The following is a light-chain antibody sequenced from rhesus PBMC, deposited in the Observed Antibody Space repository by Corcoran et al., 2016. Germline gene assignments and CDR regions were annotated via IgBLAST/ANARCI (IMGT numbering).Light chain of an antibody. CDR3: QQRNSYPLA. Sequence: DIQLTQSPSSLSASVGDRVTITCRASQGISSYLAWYQQKQGKDPKLLIYDASNLQSGVPSRCSGSGSGTDFTLTISSLQPEDFAVYYCQQRNSYPLAFGGGTKVESK. CDR1: QGISSY. CDR2: DAS. V-gene: IGKV1-38*01. J-gene: IGKJ4*01.